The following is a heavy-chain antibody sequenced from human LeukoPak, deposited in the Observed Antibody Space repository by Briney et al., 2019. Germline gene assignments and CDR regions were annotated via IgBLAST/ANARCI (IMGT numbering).Heavy chain of an antibody. J-gene: IGHJ4*02. V-gene: IGHV4-59*01. CDR1: GGSLSSYY. D-gene: IGHD3-22*01. Sequence: PSEALSLTCTVSGGSLSSYYWSWIRQPPGKGLEWIGYIYYSGSTNYNPSLKSRVTISVDTSKNQFSLKLSSVTAADTAVYYCARVKYYYDSSGYSQNFDYWGQGTLVTVSS. CDR2: IYYSGST. CDR3: ARVKYYYDSSGYSQNFDY.